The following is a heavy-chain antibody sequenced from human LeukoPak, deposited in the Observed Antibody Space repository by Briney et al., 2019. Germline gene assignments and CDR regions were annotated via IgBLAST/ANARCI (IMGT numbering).Heavy chain of an antibody. CDR3: AKVGYDFWSGRITYYFDY. D-gene: IGHD3-3*01. CDR1: GLTFYTYA. V-gene: IGHV3-23*01. J-gene: IGHJ4*02. Sequence: GGSLRLSCSVSGLTFYTYAMSWVRQAPGKGLEWVSAISGRDGRTYYTDSVKGRFTISRDNSKNTLYLQMNSLRAEDTAVYYCAKVGYDFWSGRITYYFDYWGQGTLVTVSS. CDR2: ISGRDGRT.